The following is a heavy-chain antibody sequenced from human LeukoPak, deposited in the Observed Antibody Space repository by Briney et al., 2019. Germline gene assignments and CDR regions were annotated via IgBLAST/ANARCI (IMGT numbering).Heavy chain of an antibody. CDR1: EDTFTYYH. J-gene: IGHJ4*02. CDR2: VYATGGTT. Sequence: ASVKVSCKASEDTFTYYHIHWVRQAPGQGVEWMGAVYATGGTTINTQNFQGRVTMTRDTSTGTVYMELSSLRFEDPARYYCATGAPRSYYFDYWGQGILVTVSS. V-gene: IGHV1-46*01. CDR3: ATGAPRSYYFDY.